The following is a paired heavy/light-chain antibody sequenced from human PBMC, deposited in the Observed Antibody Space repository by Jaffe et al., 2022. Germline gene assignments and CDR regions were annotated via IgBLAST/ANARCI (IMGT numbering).Light chain of an antibody. CDR1: QSLSNY. J-gene: IGKJ4*01. Sequence: EIVLTQSPATLSLSPGERATLSCRASQSLSNYLAWYQHKPGQAPRLLIYDASNRATGIPARFSGSGSGTDFTLTISSLEPEDFAVYYCQQRSNWLLTFGGGTKVEIK. V-gene: IGKV3-11*01. CDR3: QQRSNWLLT. CDR2: DAS.
Heavy chain of an antibody. CDR3: GRHRSPTYRDDAPTES. CDR1: GYSISSGYY. D-gene: IGHD5-12*01. J-gene: IGHJ5*02. Sequence: QVQLQESGPGLVKPSETLSLTCAVSGYSISSGYYWGWLRQPPGKGLEWIGSMFHTKIIYYNPSLKSRVTISIDTSKNQLSLKLTSVTAADTAVYYCGRHRSPTYRDDAPTESWGQGTLVTVSS. CDR2: MFHTKII. V-gene: IGHV4-38-2*01.